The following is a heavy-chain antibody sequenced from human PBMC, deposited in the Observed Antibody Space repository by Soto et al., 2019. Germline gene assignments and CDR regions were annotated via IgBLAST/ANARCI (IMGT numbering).Heavy chain of an antibody. V-gene: IGHV4-31*03. Sequence: QVQLQESGPGLVKPSQTLSLMCTVSGGSISSDDYCWNWIRQHPGKGLEWIGYICYSGSTYYNPSLKSRLXIPVATSKNHFSPQLRSVTAADTAVYYWARAPADSTAAFDIWGQGTMVTVSS. CDR3: ARAPADSTAAFDI. D-gene: IGHD2-21*02. J-gene: IGHJ3*02. CDR2: ICYSGST. CDR1: GGSISSDDYC.